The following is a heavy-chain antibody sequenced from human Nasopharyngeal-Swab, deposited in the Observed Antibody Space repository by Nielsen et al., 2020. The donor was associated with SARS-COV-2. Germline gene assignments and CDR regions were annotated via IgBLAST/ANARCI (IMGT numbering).Heavy chain of an antibody. J-gene: IGHJ4*02. Sequence: GESLKISCAASGFTFSSYWMSWVRQAPGKGLEWVANIKQDGGEKNYVDSVKGRFTISRDKAKNSLYLQMNTLRAEDTAVYYCVRDVIATVTTPPDYWGQGTLVTFSS. V-gene: IGHV3-7*01. D-gene: IGHD4-17*01. CDR2: IKQDGGEK. CDR3: VRDVIATVTTPPDY. CDR1: GFTFSSYW.